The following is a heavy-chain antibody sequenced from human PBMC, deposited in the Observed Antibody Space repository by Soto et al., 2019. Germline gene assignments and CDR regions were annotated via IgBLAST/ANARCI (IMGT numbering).Heavy chain of an antibody. J-gene: IGHJ5*02. CDR2: SYYSGTT. Sequence: PSETLSLTCTVSGNSIGVHCYYWTWLLQPPGKGLEWIGSSYYSGTTYFNPSLKSRASISVDTSKNDFSLSLSSVTAADTAVYYCTRQYKWNDNYYDPWGPGVLVTGSS. CDR3: TRQYKWNDNYYDP. D-gene: IGHD1-20*01. CDR1: GNSIGVHCYY. V-gene: IGHV4-39*01.